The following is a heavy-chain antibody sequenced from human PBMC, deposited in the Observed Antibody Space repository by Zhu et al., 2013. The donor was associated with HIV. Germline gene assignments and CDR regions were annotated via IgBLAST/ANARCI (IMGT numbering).Heavy chain of an antibody. J-gene: IGHJ6*02. CDR2: IIPIFGTA. V-gene: IGHV1-69*06. CDR3: ARHFDFWSGQNYYYYGMDV. D-gene: IGHD3-3*01. CDR1: GGTFSSYA. Sequence: VQLVQSGAEVKKPGSSVKVSCKASGGTFSSYAISWVRQAPGQGLEWMGGIIPIFGTANYAQKFQGRVTITADKSTSTAYMELSSLRSEDTAVYYCARHFDFWSGQNYYYYGMDVWGQGTTVTVSS.